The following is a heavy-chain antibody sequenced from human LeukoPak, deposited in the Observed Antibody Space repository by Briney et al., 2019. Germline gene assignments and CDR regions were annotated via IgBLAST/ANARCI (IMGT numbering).Heavy chain of an antibody. J-gene: IGHJ4*02. CDR2: IIPIFGTA. CDR1: GYTFTSYG. V-gene: IGHV1-69*05. D-gene: IGHD6-19*01. Sequence: SVKVSCKASGYTFTSYGISWVRQAPGQGLEWMGRIIPIFGTANYAQKFQGRVTITTDESTSTAYMELSSLRSEDTAVYYCARDSSGCPDYWGQGTLVTVSS. CDR3: ARDSSGCPDY.